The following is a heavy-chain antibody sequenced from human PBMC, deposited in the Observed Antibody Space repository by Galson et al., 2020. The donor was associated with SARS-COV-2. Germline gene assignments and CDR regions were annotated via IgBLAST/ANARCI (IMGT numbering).Heavy chain of an antibody. CDR2: INWNNSSI. D-gene: IGHD3-10*01. CDR3: AKGKAFGGIIVMSLGA. CDR1: GFRFDDYA. J-gene: IGHJ5*02. V-gene: IGHV3-9*01. Sequence: SLKISCAASGFRFDDYAMHWVRQAPGKGLEWVAGINWNNSSIGYAGSVKGRVTISRDNVKNTLFLQMNSLRPEDTALYFCAKGKAFGGIIVMSLGAWGQGTPVTVSS.